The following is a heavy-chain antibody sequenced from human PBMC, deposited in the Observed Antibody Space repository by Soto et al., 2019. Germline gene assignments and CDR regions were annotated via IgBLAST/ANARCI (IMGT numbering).Heavy chain of an antibody. J-gene: IGHJ4*02. CDR2: IYHSGST. CDR1: GGSISSSNW. CDR3: ARSPGSYRFDY. D-gene: IGHD1-26*01. Sequence: QVQLQESGPGLVKPSGTLSLTCAVSGGSISSSNWWSWVRQPPGKGLEWIGEIYHSGSTNYNPSLTSRVTISVNKATNQFSLKLSSVTAADTAVYYCARSPGSYRFDYWGQGTLVTVSS. V-gene: IGHV4-4*02.